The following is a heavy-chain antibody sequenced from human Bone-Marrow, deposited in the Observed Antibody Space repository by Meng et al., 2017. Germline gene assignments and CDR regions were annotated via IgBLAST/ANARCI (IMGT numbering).Heavy chain of an antibody. V-gene: IGHV7-4-1*02. CDR3: ARAKGYYVILTDYCNGYYYCGMDV. CDR2: INTNTGNP. J-gene: IGHJ6*02. D-gene: IGHD3-9*01. Sequence: ASVKVSCKASGYTFTSYAMNWVRQAPGQGLEWMGWINTNTGNPTYAQGFTGRLVFSLDTSVSTAYLQISSLKTEDTAVYYCARAKGYYVILTDYCNGYYYCGMDVWGQGTTVTVSS. CDR1: GYTFTSYA.